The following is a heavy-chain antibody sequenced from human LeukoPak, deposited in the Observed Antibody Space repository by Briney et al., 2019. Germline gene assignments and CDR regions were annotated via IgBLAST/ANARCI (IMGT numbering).Heavy chain of an antibody. J-gene: IGHJ4*02. CDR1: GFTLSSYW. D-gene: IGHD3-16*01. CDR2: INSDGSST. CDR3: ARDLGRGSYSLYYFDY. Sequence: GGSLRLSCAASGFTLSSYWTQCVRHAPGKGLVWVSHINSDGSSTSYTDSVRGRLTISRDNAKNTLYLQMNSLRAEDTAVYYCARDLGRGSYSLYYFDYWGQGTLVTVSS. V-gene: IGHV3-74*01.